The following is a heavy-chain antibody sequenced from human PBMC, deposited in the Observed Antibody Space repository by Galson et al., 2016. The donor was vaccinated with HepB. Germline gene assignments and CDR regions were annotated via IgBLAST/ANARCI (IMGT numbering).Heavy chain of an antibody. CDR2: IYYRGTT. CDR3: VRYSSGYRPNFDY. Sequence: LSLTCTVSGGSISSSTYYWGWIRQPPGKGLEWLGRIYYRGTTYDNPSPKSRVTISVDTSKNQFSLKLSSVTAADTAVYYCVRYSSGYRPNFDYWGQGTLVTVSS. CDR1: GGSISSSTYY. V-gene: IGHV4-39*01. J-gene: IGHJ4*02. D-gene: IGHD3-22*01.